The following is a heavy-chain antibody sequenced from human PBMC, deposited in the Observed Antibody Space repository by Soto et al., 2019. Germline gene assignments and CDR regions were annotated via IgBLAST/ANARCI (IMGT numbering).Heavy chain of an antibody. CDR1: GYTFTSYA. V-gene: IGHV1-3*01. CDR2: INAGNGNT. J-gene: IGHJ5*02. Sequence: AASVKVSCKASGYTFTSYAMHWVRQAPGQRLEWMGWINAGNGNTKYSQKFQGRVTITRDTSASTAYMELSSLRSEDTAVYYCARNRAPGYCSGGSCYSSNWFDPWGQGTLVTVSS. CDR3: ARNRAPGYCSGGSCYSSNWFDP. D-gene: IGHD2-15*01.